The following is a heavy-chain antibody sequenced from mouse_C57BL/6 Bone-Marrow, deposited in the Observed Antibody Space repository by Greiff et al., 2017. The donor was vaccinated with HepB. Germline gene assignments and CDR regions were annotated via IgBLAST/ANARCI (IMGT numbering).Heavy chain of an antibody. CDR1: GYTFTDYY. J-gene: IGHJ4*01. V-gene: IGHV1-19*01. CDR2: INPYNGGT. CDR3: ARGWLLRRYAMDY. D-gene: IGHD2-3*01. Sequence: VQLQQSGPVLVKPGASVKMSCKASGYTFTDYYMNWVKQSHGKSLEWIGVINPYNGGTSYNQKFKGKATLTVDKSSSTAYMELNSLTSEDSAVYYCARGWLLRRYAMDYWGQGTSVTVSS.